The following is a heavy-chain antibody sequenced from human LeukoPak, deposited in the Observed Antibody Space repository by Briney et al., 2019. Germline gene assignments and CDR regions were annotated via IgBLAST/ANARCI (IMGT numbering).Heavy chain of an antibody. CDR3: ARESLGSNNTVVIVSRGHDAFDI. CDR2: INHSGGDI. V-gene: IGHV1-46*01. Sequence: ASVKVSCKASGYTFTKYYIHWVRRAPGQGLEWMGLINHSGGDINYAHKFQGSITLTRDTSTSTVYMELSSLRSDDTAVYYCARESLGSNNTVVIVSRGHDAFDIWGQGTLVTVSS. CDR1: GYTFTKYY. J-gene: IGHJ3*02. D-gene: IGHD4-23*01.